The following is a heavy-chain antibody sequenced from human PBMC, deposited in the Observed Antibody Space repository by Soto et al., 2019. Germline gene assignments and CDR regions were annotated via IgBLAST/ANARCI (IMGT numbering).Heavy chain of an antibody. J-gene: IGHJ5*02. D-gene: IGHD6-19*01. V-gene: IGHV1-3*01. Sequence: QVQLVQSGAEVKKPGASVKVSCKASGYTFTSYAMHWVHQAPGQRLEWMGWINAGNGNTKYSQKFQDRVTITRDTSASTAYMELSSLRSEDTAVYLCVRGVDGPLHWFDPWGQCSLVTVS. CDR3: VRGVDGPLHWFDP. CDR1: GYTFTSYA. CDR2: INAGNGNT.